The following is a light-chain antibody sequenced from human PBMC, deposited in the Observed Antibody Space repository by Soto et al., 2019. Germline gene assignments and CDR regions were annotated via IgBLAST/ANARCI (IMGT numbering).Light chain of an antibody. CDR3: QPYDNLPLT. CDR1: QDIKNY. Sequence: DIQMTQSPSSLSASVGDRVTITCQASQDIKNYLNWYQQKSGKAPKLLIYDASDLETGVPSRFSGSGSGTDFTFTITSLQPEDIATYYCQPYDNLPLTFGGGTKVEIK. V-gene: IGKV1-33*01. CDR2: DAS. J-gene: IGKJ4*01.